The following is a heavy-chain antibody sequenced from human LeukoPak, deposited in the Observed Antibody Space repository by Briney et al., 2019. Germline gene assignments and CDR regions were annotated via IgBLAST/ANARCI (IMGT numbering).Heavy chain of an antibody. CDR3: ARVKALYCSSTSCYRGAFDI. J-gene: IGHJ3*02. D-gene: IGHD2-2*02. CDR2: IYYSGST. V-gene: IGHV4-31*03. CDR1: GGSISSGGYY. Sequence: SQTLSLTCTVSGGSISSGGYYWSWIRQHPGKGLEWIGYIYYSGSTYYNPSLKSRVTISVDTSKNQFSLKLSSVTAADTAVYYCARVKALYCSSTSCYRGAFDIWGQGTMVTVSS.